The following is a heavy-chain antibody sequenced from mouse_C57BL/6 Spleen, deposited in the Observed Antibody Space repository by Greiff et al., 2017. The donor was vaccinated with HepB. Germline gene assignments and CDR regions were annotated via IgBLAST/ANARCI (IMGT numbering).Heavy chain of an antibody. V-gene: IGHV14-4*01. CDR3: SLGHFDY. J-gene: IGHJ2*01. D-gene: IGHD4-1*01. CDR2: IDPENGDT. CDR1: GFNIKDDY. Sequence: EVKLVESGAELVRPGASVKLSCTASGFNIKDDYMHWVKQRPEQGLEWIGWIDPENGDTEYASKFQGKATITADTSSNTAYLQLSSLTSEDTAVYYCSLGHFDYWGQGTTLTVSS.